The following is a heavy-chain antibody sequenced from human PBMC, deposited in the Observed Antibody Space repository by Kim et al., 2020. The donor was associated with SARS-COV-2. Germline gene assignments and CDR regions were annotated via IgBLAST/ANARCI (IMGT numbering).Heavy chain of an antibody. J-gene: IGHJ4*02. CDR2: IYYDGRT. V-gene: IGHV4-39*07. CDR1: GGSGNSGAYY. CDR3: ARGGSPEGNFDS. Sequence: SETLYLTCSVSGGSGNSGAYYWHWIRQPPGKGLDWIGSIYYDGRTFYRPSLKSRVTISVDTSKNHFSLQLDSVTAADTAVFYCARGGSPEGNFDSWGQGTLVTVSS.